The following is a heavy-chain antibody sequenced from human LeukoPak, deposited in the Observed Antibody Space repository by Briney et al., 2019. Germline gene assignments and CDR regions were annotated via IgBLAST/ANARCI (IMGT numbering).Heavy chain of an antibody. CDR1: GSTFSSYS. V-gene: IGHV3-21*01. D-gene: IGHD4-17*01. Sequence: GGSLRLSCAASGSTFSSYSMNWIRQAPGKGLEWVSSISSSTSYIYYADSVKGRFTISKDNAKNSLYLQMNSLRAEDTAVYYCARAGGSTVSHSDYWGQGTLVTVSS. CDR2: ISSSTSYI. CDR3: ARAGGSTVSHSDY. J-gene: IGHJ4*02.